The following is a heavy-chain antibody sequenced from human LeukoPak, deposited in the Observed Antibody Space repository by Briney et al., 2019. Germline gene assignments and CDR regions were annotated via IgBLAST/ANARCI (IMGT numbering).Heavy chain of an antibody. D-gene: IGHD4-23*01. J-gene: IGHJ4*02. CDR2: INHSGST. CDR1: GGSFSGYY. Sequence: SETLSLTCAVYGGSFSGYYWSWIRQPPGKGLEWIGEINHSGSTNYNPSLKSRVTISVDTSKNQFSLKLSSVTAADTAVYYCAGEVVTSYGGNGFDYWGQGTLVTVSS. V-gene: IGHV4-34*01. CDR3: AGEVVTSYGGNGFDY.